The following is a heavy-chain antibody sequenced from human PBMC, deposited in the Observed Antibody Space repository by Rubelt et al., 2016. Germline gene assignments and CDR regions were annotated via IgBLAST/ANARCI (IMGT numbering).Heavy chain of an antibody. V-gene: IGHV4-59*12. J-gene: IGHJ4*02. CDR3: ARGRGAGHY. D-gene: IGHD6-19*01. CDR2: IYYSGST. Sequence: GYIYYSGSTNYNPSLKSRVTISVDTSKNQFSLKLSSVTAADTAVYYCARGRGAGHYWGQGTLVTVSS.